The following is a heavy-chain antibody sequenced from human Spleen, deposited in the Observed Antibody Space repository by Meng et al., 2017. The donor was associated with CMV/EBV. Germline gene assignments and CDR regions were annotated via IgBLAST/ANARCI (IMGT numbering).Heavy chain of an antibody. J-gene: IGHJ4*02. D-gene: IGHD3-3*01. V-gene: IGHV4-34*01. CDR1: GGSFTGYY. CDR3: LRGFVSGY. Sequence: SETLSLTCAVYGGSFTGYYWNWVRQSPGKGLEWIGEIYPGGSTKYNPSLKSRVTISADTSKSQFSLTLRSVTAADTAVYYCLRGFVSGYWGQGTLVTVSS. CDR2: IYPGGST.